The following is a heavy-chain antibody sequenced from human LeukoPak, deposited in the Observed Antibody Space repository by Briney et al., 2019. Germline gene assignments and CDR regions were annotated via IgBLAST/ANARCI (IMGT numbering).Heavy chain of an antibody. CDR1: GYTFTGYY. CDR3: ARDRIRSGVTALGY. D-gene: IGHD2-8*01. V-gene: IGHV1-2*02. Sequence: GASVRVSCKASGYTFTGYYMHWVRQAPGQGLEWMGWINPNSGGTNYAQKFQGRVTMTRDTSISTAYMELSRLRSDDTAVYYCARDRIRSGVTALGYWGQGTLVTVSS. J-gene: IGHJ4*02. CDR2: INPNSGGT.